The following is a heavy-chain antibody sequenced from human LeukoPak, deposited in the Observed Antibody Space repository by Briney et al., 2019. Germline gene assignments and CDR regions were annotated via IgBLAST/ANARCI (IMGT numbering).Heavy chain of an antibody. CDR2: INHSGST. V-gene: IGHV4-34*01. CDR3: ARDDSNYGRYYYYGMDV. CDR1: GGSFSGYY. D-gene: IGHD4-11*01. J-gene: IGHJ6*02. Sequence: SETLSLTCAVYGGSFSGYYWSWIRQPPGKGLEWIGEINHSGSTNYNPSLKSRVTISVDTSKSQFSLKLSSVTAADTAVYYCARDDSNYGRYYYYGMDVWGQGTTVTVSS.